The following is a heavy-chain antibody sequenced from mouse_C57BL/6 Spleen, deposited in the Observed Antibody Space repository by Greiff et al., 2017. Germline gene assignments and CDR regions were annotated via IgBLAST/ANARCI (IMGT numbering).Heavy chain of an antibody. CDR3: ARHEPYYSNYDY. D-gene: IGHD2-5*01. J-gene: IGHJ2*01. Sequence: VKLMESGAELVKPGASVKLSCKASGYTFTEYTIHWVKQRSGQGLEWIGWFYPGSGSIKYNEKFKDKATLTADKSSSTVYMELSRLTSEDSAVYFCARHEPYYSNYDYWGQGTTLTVSS. CDR1: GYTFTEYT. CDR2: FYPGSGSI. V-gene: IGHV1-62-2*01.